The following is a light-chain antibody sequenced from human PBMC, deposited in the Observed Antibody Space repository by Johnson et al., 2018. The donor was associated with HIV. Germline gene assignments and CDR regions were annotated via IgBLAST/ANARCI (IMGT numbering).Light chain of an antibody. CDR3: GTCDSSLSAYV. V-gene: IGLV1-51*02. J-gene: IGLJ1*01. CDR1: SSNIGNNY. Sequence: QSVLTQPPSVSAAPGQKVTISCSGSSSNIGNNYVSWYQQLPGTAPKLLIYENNKRPSGIPDRFSGSKSGTSATLGITGLQTGDGADYSCGTCDSSLSAYVFGTGTKVTVL. CDR2: ENN.